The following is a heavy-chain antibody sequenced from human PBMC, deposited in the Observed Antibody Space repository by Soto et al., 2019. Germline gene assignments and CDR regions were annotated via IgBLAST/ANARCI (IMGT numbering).Heavy chain of an antibody. CDR1: GFTFSDYY. V-gene: IGHV3-11*06. CDR3: ARGGYDFWSCYYSGNFDY. J-gene: IGHJ4*02. CDR2: ISSSSSYT. D-gene: IGHD3-3*01. Sequence: QVQLVESGGGLVKPGGSLRLSCAASGFTFSDYYMSWIRQAPGKGLEWVSYISSSSSYTNYADSVKGRFTISRDNAKNSLYLQMNSLRVEDTAVYYCARGGYDFWSCYYSGNFDYWGQGTLVTVSS.